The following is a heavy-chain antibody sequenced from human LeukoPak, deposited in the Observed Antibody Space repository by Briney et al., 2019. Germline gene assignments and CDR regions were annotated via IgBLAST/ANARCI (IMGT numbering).Heavy chain of an antibody. Sequence: SETLSLTCTVSGGSISSSSYYWGWIRQPPGKGLEWIGSIYYSGRTYYNPSLKSRVTISVDTSKNQFSLQLSSVTAADTAVYYCARQGGSVLHYSDYWGQGTLVTVSS. V-gene: IGHV4-39*01. D-gene: IGHD5-12*01. CDR2: IYYSGRT. CDR1: GGSISSSSYY. CDR3: ARQGGSVLHYSDY. J-gene: IGHJ4*02.